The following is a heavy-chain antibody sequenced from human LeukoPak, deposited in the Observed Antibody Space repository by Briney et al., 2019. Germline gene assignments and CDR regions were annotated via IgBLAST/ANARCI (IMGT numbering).Heavy chain of an antibody. CDR3: ARDQDIVVVVAATPTYFDY. V-gene: IGHV3-23*01. D-gene: IGHD2-15*01. Sequence: GGSLKLPCAAPGFTFSSYAMSWVRQAPGKGLEWVSAISGSGGSTYYADSVKGRFTISRDNSKNKLYLQMNSLRAEDTAVYYCARDQDIVVVVAATPTYFDYWGQGTLVTVSS. CDR2: ISGSGGST. CDR1: GFTFSSYA. J-gene: IGHJ4*02.